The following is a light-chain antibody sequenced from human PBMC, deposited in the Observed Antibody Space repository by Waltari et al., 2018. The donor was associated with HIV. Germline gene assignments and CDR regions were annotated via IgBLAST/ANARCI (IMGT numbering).Light chain of an antibody. Sequence: SYELTQPPSVSVSPGQTASITCSGDKLGDKYACWYQQKPGQSPVLVIYQDNKRPSGIPERFSGSNSGNTATLTISGTQAMDEADYYCQAWDSSTPVVFGGGTKLTVL. CDR2: QDN. V-gene: IGLV3-1*01. CDR1: KLGDKY. CDR3: QAWDSSTPVV. J-gene: IGLJ2*01.